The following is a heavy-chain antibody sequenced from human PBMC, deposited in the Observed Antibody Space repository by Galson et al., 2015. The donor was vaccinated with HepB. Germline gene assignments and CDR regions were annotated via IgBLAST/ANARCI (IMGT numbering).Heavy chain of an antibody. CDR1: GFTFSSYA. D-gene: IGHD1-26*01. Sequence: SLRLSCAASGFTFSSYAMSWVRQAPGTGLEWVSSISGSGDTTYNADSLKGRFSISRDNSKNTLYLQLNSLRADDTAVYYCAKQRSGNYYNPFDIWGQGTMVTVSS. J-gene: IGHJ3*02. V-gene: IGHV3-23*01. CDR2: ISGSGDTT. CDR3: AKQRSGNYYNPFDI.